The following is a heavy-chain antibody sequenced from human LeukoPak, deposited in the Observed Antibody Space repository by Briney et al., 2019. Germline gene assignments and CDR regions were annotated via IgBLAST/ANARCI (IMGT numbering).Heavy chain of an antibody. D-gene: IGHD2-2*01. CDR1: GGSISSGGYY. Sequence: PSETLSLTCTVSGGSISSGGYYWSWIRQHPGKGLEWIGYIYYSGSTYYNPSLKSRVTISVDTSKNQFSLKLSSVTAADTAVYYCARVKGDIVVVPAAMYFDYWGQGTLVTVSS. V-gene: IGHV4-31*03. CDR3: ARVKGDIVVVPAAMYFDY. CDR2: IYYSGST. J-gene: IGHJ4*02.